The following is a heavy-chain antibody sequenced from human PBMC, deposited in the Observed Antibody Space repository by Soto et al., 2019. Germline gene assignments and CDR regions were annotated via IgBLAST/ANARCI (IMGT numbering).Heavy chain of an antibody. CDR3: ARHWDAFDI. CDR1: GYTFSSHW. CDR2: INPGDSDI. J-gene: IGHJ3*02. V-gene: IGHV5-51*01. Sequence: EVQLVQSGAEMREPGESLRISCKASGYTFSSHWIGWVRQMPGKGLEWVGIINPGDSDIRNSPSFQGQVTMSVDKSTKPGYLQWRSLKASDTAMYYCARHWDAFDIWGQGTMVTVSS.